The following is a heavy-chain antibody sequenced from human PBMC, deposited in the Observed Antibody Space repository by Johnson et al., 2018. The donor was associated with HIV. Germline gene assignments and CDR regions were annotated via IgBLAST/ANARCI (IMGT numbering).Heavy chain of an antibody. CDR3: AKSTQANILRESGPYGAFDI. Sequence: QVQLVESGGGVVQPGRSLRLSCAASGFTFSSYGMHWVRQAPGKGLEWVAVISYDGSTKYYTDSVTGRFTISRDNSKNTLYVQMNSLRAEDTAVYYCAKSTQANILRESGPYGAFDIWGQGTMVTVSS. J-gene: IGHJ3*02. CDR2: ISYDGSTK. V-gene: IGHV3-30*18. D-gene: IGHD3-10*01. CDR1: GFTFSSYG.